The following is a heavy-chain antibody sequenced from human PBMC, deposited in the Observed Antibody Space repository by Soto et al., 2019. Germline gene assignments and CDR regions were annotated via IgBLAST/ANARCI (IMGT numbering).Heavy chain of an antibody. Sequence: QVQLVQSGAEMKEPGSSVKVSCKTSGGTFSSSAISWLRQAPGQGLEWMGGIIPLFRTPDYAQKFQGRVTMAADEPTSTAYMEQSSLRSEDTAVYYCARDNDRLQLGGNYYYILDVWGQGTTITVSS. J-gene: IGHJ6*02. CDR1: GGTFSSSA. D-gene: IGHD4-4*01. CDR3: ARDNDRLQLGGNYYYILDV. V-gene: IGHV1-69*12. CDR2: IIPLFRTP.